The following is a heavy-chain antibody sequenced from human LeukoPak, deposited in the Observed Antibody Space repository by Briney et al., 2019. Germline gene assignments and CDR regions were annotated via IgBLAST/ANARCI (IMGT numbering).Heavy chain of an antibody. D-gene: IGHD1-1*01. Sequence: ASVSVSFKSSVYTFTIYGISWVRQAPGQGGEWMGWISAYNGNTNYAQKLQGRVTMTTDTSTSTAYMQLRSLRSDDTAVYYCARVWNLGVWDFDPWGQGTLVTVSS. CDR3: ARVWNLGVWDFDP. J-gene: IGHJ5*02. CDR2: ISAYNGNT. CDR1: VYTFTIYG. V-gene: IGHV1-18*01.